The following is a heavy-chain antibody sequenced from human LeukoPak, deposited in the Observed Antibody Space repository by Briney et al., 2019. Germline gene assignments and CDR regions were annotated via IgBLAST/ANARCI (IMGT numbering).Heavy chain of an antibody. CDR1: GFTFDDFG. V-gene: IGHV3-20*04. CDR3: WEGTTA. J-gene: IGHJ5*02. D-gene: IGHD1-7*01. CDR2: IDWDGVRT. Sequence: GGSLRLSCASSGFTFDDFGMSWVRQRPGKGLEWVAGIDWDGVRTGYADSVKGRFTISRDKAKDSLYLEMKSLRAEDTAVYYVWEGTTAWGQGTLVTVSS.